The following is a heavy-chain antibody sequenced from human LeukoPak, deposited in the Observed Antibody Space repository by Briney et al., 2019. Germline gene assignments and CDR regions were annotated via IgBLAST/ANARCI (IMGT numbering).Heavy chain of an antibody. CDR1: GFTVSSNY. CDR3: ARDRIEGCTDY. J-gene: IGHJ4*02. Sequence: GGSLRLSCAASGFTVSSNYMSWVRQAPGKGLEWVSYISSSSSTIYYADSVKGRFTISRDNAKNSLYLQMNSLRAEDTAVYYCARDRIEGCTDYWGQGTLVTVSS. V-gene: IGHV3-48*04. D-gene: IGHD2-21*01. CDR2: ISSSSSTI.